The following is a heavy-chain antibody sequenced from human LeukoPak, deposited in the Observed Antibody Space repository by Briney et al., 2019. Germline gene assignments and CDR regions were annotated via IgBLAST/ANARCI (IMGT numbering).Heavy chain of an antibody. J-gene: IGHJ5*02. CDR3: ARPYSSSWYNWFDP. D-gene: IGHD6-13*01. Sequence: GGSLRPSCAASGFTSSSYWMSWVSQAPGKGLEWVASIKQDGSEKYYVDSVKGRFTISRDNAQNSLYLQMNSLRADDTAVYYCARPYSSSWYNWFDPWGQGTLVTVSS. CDR1: GFTSSSYW. V-gene: IGHV3-7*04. CDR2: IKQDGSEK.